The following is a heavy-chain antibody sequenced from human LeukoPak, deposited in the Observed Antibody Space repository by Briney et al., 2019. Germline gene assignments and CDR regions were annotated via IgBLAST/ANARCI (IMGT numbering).Heavy chain of an antibody. V-gene: IGHV3-74*01. CDR3: ARGGYSRYYYGMDV. Sequence: GGSLRLSCAASGFTFGSYWMHWVRQAPGKGLVWVSRINSDGSSTSYADSVKGRFTISRDNAKNTLYLQMNSLRAEDTAVYYCARGGYSRYYYGMDVWGQGTTVTVSS. CDR2: INSDGSST. D-gene: IGHD6-13*01. J-gene: IGHJ6*02. CDR1: GFTFGSYW.